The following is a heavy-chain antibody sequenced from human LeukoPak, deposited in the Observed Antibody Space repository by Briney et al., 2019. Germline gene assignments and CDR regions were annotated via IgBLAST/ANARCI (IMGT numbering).Heavy chain of an antibody. CDR3: ARDRPLGYCSGGSCYGMDV. CDR1: GGSISSYY. J-gene: IGHJ6*02. Sequence: SETLSLTCTVSGGSISSYYWSWIGQPPGKGLEWIGYIYYSGSAYYNPSLKSPVTISVDTSKNQFSLKLSSVTAADTAVYYCARDRPLGYCSGGSCYGMDVWGQGTTVTVSS. D-gene: IGHD2-15*01. CDR2: IYYSGSA. V-gene: IGHV4-59*12.